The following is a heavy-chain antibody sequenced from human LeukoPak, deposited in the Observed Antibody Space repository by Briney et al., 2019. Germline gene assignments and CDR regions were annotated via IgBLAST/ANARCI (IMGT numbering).Heavy chain of an antibody. D-gene: IGHD5-18*01. V-gene: IGHV3-23*01. CDR2: ISGSGGST. J-gene: IGHJ4*02. Sequence: GGSLRLSCAASGFTFSSYAMSWVRQAPGKGLEWVSAISGSGGSTYYADSVKGRFTISRDNAKNSLYLQMNSLRAEDTAVYYCARDRDTAMGSSDYWGQGTLVTVSS. CDR3: ARDRDTAMGSSDY. CDR1: GFTFSSYA.